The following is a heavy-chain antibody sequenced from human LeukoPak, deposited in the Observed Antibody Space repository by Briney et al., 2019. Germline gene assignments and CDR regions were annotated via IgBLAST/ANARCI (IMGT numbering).Heavy chain of an antibody. D-gene: IGHD5-18*01. CDR1: VFTFSGYA. V-gene: IGHV3-23*01. CDR2: ISGSGGST. Sequence: PGGALRLSCAASVFTFSGYAMSWVRQAPGKGLEWVSAISGSGGSTYYADSVKGRCPMSRDNSKNTLYLQMNSLRAEDTAVYYCAKDLGYSYGYGAFDIWGQGTMVTVSS. J-gene: IGHJ3*02. CDR3: AKDLGYSYGYGAFDI.